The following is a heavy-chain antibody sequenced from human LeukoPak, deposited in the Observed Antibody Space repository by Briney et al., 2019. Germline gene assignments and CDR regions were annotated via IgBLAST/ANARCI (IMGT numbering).Heavy chain of an antibody. D-gene: IGHD3-9*01. J-gene: IGHJ4*02. CDR1: GFTVSSNY. CDR3: ARGPAIFGSDFDY. V-gene: IGHV3-66*01. Sequence: PGGPLRLSCAASGFTVSSNYMSWVRQAPGKGLEWVSVIYSGGSTYYADSVKGRFTISRDNSKNTLYLQMNSLRAEDTAVYYCARGPAIFGSDFDYWGQGTLVTVSS. CDR2: IYSGGST.